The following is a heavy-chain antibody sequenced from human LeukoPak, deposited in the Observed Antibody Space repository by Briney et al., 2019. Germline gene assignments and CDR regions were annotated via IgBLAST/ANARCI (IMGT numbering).Heavy chain of an antibody. Sequence: GASVKVSCKASGYTFTSYDINWVRQAPGQGLEWMGWMNPNSGNTGYAQKFQGRVTMTRNTSISTAYMELSSLRSEDTAVYYCARGYYGSGSYYVYYYYYGMDVWGQGTTVTVSS. CDR3: ARGYYGSGSYYVYYYYYGMDV. CDR2: MNPNSGNT. J-gene: IGHJ6*02. V-gene: IGHV1-8*01. CDR1: GYTFTSYD. D-gene: IGHD3-10*01.